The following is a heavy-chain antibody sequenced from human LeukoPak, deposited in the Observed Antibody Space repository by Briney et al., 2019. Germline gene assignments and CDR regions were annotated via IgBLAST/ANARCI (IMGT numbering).Heavy chain of an antibody. J-gene: IGHJ6*01. CDR3: AGAVAGSSLAREV. CDR2: INHSGST. V-gene: IGHV4-34*08. D-gene: IGHD6-19*01. Sequence: PSETLSLTCAVNGGTFSGYYWSWIRQPPGKGLEWIGEINHSGSTNYNPSLKSRVTISVDTSKIQFSLKLSSVTAADTAVYYCAGAVAGSSLAREVWGQGTPVTVSS. CDR1: GGTFSGYY.